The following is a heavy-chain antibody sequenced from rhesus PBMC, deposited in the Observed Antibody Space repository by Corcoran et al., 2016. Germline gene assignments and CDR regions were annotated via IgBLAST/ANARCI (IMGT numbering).Heavy chain of an antibody. CDR1: GGSLSSGYYY. CDR3: ARPYEDDYGYYYPGFDY. CDR2: ITYSGTT. J-gene: IGHJ4*01. Sequence: QVQLQESGPGLVQPSETLSLTCAVSGGSLSSGYYYWYWIRQPPGKGLGGIGYITYSGTTTYNPSLKSRVTISRDTSKNQFSLKLSSVTAADTAVYYCARPYEDDYGYYYPGFDYWGQGVLVTVSS. V-gene: IGHV4-122*02. D-gene: IGHD3-9*01.